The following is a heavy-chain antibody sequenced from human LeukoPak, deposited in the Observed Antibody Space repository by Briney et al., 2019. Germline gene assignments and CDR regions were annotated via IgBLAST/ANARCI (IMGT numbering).Heavy chain of an antibody. D-gene: IGHD2-15*01. Sequence: GGSLRLSCAASGFTFSSYGMSWVRQAPGKGLEWVSGISTRGGSTYYADSVKGRFTISRDNSKNTLYLQMNSLRAEDTAVYYCAKVGGGFPGADYWGQGTLVTVSS. CDR1: GFTFSSYG. CDR2: ISTRGGST. J-gene: IGHJ4*02. V-gene: IGHV3-23*01. CDR3: AKVGGGFPGADY.